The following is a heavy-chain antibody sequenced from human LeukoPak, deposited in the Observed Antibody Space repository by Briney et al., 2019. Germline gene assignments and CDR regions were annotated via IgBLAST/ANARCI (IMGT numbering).Heavy chain of an antibody. V-gene: IGHV3-7*01. CDR1: GFTFSRFW. CDR3: ARPVAVSGYDSPFDY. D-gene: IGHD5-12*01. Sequence: PGGSLRLSCAASGFTFSRFWMSWVRQAPGKGLEWVASIKQDGSEKYSVDSVKGRFTISRDNAKNSLYLQMNSLRAGDTAVYYCARPVAVSGYDSPFDYWGQGTLVTVSS. CDR2: IKQDGSEK. J-gene: IGHJ4*02.